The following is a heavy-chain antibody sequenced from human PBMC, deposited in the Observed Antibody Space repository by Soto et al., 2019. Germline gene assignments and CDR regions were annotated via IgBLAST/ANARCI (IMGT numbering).Heavy chain of an antibody. CDR3: ARDVWVVVAATRRLFDP. D-gene: IGHD2-15*01. CDR2: ISAYNGNT. CDR1: GYTFTSYG. V-gene: IGHV1-18*01. Sequence: ASVKVSCKASGYTFTSYGISWVRQAPGQGLEWMGWISAYNGNTNYAQKLQGRVTMTTDTSTSTAYMELRSLRSDDTAVYYCARDVWVVVAATRRLFDPWGQGTLVIVS. J-gene: IGHJ5*02.